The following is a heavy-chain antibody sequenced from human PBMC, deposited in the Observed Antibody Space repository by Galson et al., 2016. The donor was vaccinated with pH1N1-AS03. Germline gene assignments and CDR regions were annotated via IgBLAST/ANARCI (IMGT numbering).Heavy chain of an antibody. Sequence: SLRLPCSASGFTFSSYEMHLVRQYTGKGLEWVSAIGVAGDTFYTYSVKGRFTISRENAKNSFYLQTNTLRAGDTAVYYCARESSTNSVAAFDIWGQGTMVTVSS. CDR3: ARESSTNSVAAFDI. D-gene: IGHD4-23*01. CDR2: IGVAGDT. V-gene: IGHV3-13*01. CDR1: GFTFSSYE. J-gene: IGHJ3*02.